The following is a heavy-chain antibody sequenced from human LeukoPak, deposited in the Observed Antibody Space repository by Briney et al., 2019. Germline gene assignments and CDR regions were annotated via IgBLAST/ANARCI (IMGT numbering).Heavy chain of an antibody. V-gene: IGHV1-18*01. Sequence: ASVKVSCKASGYTFTSYGISWVRQAPGQGLEWMGWISAYNGNTNYAQKLQGRVTMTTDTSTSTAYMELRSLRSDDTAVYYCARARARGYSYAAVDYWGQGTLVTVSS. J-gene: IGHJ4*02. CDR3: ARARARGYSYAAVDY. CDR2: ISAYNGNT. D-gene: IGHD5-18*01. CDR1: GYTFTSYG.